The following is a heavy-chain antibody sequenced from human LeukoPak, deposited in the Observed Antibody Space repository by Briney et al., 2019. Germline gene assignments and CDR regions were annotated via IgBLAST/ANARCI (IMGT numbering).Heavy chain of an antibody. D-gene: IGHD3-9*01. CDR2: ISGSGGST. Sequence: GGTLRLSCAASGFTFSSYGMSWVRQAPGKGLEWVSGISGSGGSTYYADSVKGRFTISRDNSKNTLYLQMNSLRAEDTAVYYCARETYYDILTGPDQDYWGQGTLVTVSS. CDR1: GFTFSSYG. CDR3: ARETYYDILTGPDQDY. V-gene: IGHV3-23*01. J-gene: IGHJ4*02.